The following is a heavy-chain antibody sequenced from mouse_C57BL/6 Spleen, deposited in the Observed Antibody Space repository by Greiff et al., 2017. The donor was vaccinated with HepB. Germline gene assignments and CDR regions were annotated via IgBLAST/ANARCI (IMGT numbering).Heavy chain of an antibody. CDR3: ARRSSDSDDLAFGG. CDR1: GFNIKNTY. CDR2: IDPANGNT. J-gene: IGHJ2*01. Sequence: VQLKQSVAELVRPGASVKLSCTASGFNIKNTYMHWVKQRPEQGLEWIGRIDPANGNTKYAPKFQGKATITVDTSSNTAYLQLSSLTSEDTAIYYCARRSSDSDDLAFGGWGQGTTLTVSS. V-gene: IGHV14-3*01. D-gene: IGHD2-4*01.